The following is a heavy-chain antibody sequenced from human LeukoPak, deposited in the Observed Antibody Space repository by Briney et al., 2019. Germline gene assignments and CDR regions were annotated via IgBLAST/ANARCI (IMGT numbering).Heavy chain of an antibody. CDR1: GFTFSSYA. V-gene: IGHV3-23*01. J-gene: IGHJ4*02. CDR2: ISGSGGST. D-gene: IGHD3-10*01. CDR3: AKGPLMVRGVINLPYYFDY. Sequence: GGSLRLSCAASGFTFSSYAMSWVRQAPGKGLEWVSAISGSGGSTYYADSVKGRFTISRDNSKNTLYLQMNSLRAEDTAVYYCAKGPLMVRGVINLPYYFDYWGQGTLVTVSS.